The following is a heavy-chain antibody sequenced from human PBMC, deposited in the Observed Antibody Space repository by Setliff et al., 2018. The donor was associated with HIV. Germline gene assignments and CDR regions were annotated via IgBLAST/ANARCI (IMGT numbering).Heavy chain of an antibody. CDR1: GGSISSYY. V-gene: IGHV4-39*02. CDR2: IYYSGST. Sequence: PSETLSLTCTVSGGSISSYYWNWIRQPPGRGLEWIGTIYYSGSTYYNPSLKSRATISVDTSKNQFSLKLSSVTAADTAVYYCARDRRGYYYGSGSCYMDVWGTGTTVTVSS. CDR3: ARDRRGYYYGSGSCYMDV. D-gene: IGHD3-10*01. J-gene: IGHJ6*03.